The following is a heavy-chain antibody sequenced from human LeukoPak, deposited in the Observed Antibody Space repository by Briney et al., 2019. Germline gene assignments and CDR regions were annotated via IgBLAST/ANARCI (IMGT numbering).Heavy chain of an antibody. D-gene: IGHD3-22*01. CDR2: IYTSGST. J-gene: IGHJ4*02. CDR3: ARVRTYHDSSGYSWYYFDY. CDR1: GGSISSGSYY. Sequence: SETLSLTCTVSGGSISSGSYYWSWIRQPAGKGLEWIGRIYTSGSTNYNPSLKSRVTISVDTSKNQFSLKLSSVTAADTAVYYCARVRTYHDSSGYSWYYFDYWGQGTLVTVSS. V-gene: IGHV4-61*02.